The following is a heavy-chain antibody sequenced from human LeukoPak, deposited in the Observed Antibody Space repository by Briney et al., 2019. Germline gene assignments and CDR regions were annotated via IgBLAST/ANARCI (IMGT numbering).Heavy chain of an antibody. Sequence: ASVKVSCKASGGTFSSYAISRVRQAPGQGLEWMGGIIPIFGTANYAQKFQGRVTITTDESTSTAYMELSSLRSEDTAVYYCARDTRVAAPAEYFQHWGQGTLVTVSS. CDR1: GGTFSSYA. CDR2: IIPIFGTA. CDR3: ARDTRVAAPAEYFQH. J-gene: IGHJ1*01. V-gene: IGHV1-69*05. D-gene: IGHD6-6*01.